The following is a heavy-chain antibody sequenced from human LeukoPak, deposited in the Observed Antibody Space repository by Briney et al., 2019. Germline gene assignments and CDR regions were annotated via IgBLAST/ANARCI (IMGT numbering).Heavy chain of an antibody. CDR3: AGAPRMTSGYDLAWINDYYYYGMDV. Sequence: KASETLSLTCTVSGGSMSPYHWGWIRQPPGKGLEWTGYIYYSGSTNYNPSLKSRVTISVDTSKNQFSLKLSSVTAADTAVYYCAGAPRMTSGYDLAWINDYYYYGMDVWGQGTTVTVSS. D-gene: IGHD5-12*01. CDR2: IYYSGST. V-gene: IGHV4-59*12. J-gene: IGHJ6*02. CDR1: GGSMSPYH.